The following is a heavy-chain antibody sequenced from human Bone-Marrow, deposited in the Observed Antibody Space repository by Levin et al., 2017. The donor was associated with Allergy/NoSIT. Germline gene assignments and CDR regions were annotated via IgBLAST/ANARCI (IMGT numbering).Heavy chain of an antibody. CDR3: AAEVRTTGYLTWFES. V-gene: IGHV4-59*01. J-gene: IGHJ5*01. CDR1: SGSIRTYY. Sequence: GSLRLSCAVSSGSIRTYYWSWIRQIPGRGLEWIAYVHYSGSTSYNPSLKSRLAISVDTSKSQFSLKLSSVTAADTALYYCAAEVRTTGYLTWFESWGQGTQVTVTS. D-gene: IGHD2-8*02. CDR2: VHYSGST.